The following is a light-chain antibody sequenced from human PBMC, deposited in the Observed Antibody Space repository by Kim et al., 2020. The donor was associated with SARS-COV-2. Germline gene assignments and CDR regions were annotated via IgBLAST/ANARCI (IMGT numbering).Light chain of an antibody. J-gene: IGLJ3*02. CDR2: DND. CDR1: YSSLASNY. V-gene: IGLV1-51*01. Sequence: QKVTSSCSGTYSSLASNYVSWYQHGPGTVPRLLIYDNDKRPSGIPDRFSGSKSGTSATLTITGLRTGDEAVYYCGTWDSGLTSGGLFGGGTQLTVL. CDR3: GTWDSGLTSGGL.